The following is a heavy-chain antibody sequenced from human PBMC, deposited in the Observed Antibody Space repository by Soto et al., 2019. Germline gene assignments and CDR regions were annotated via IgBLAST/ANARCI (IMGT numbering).Heavy chain of an antibody. CDR3: VRDGTKTLRDWFDP. J-gene: IGHJ5*02. V-gene: IGHV4-4*07. CDR2: IYATGTT. Sequence: SETLSLTCTVSGASISGFYWSWIRKSAGKGLEWIGRIYATGTTDYNPSLKSRVMMSVDTSKKQFSLKLRSVTAADTAVYYCVRDGTKTLRDWFDPWGQGISVTVST. CDR1: GASISGFY. D-gene: IGHD1-1*01.